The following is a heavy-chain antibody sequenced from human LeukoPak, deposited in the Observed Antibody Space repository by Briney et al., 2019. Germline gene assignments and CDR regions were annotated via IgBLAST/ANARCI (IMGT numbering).Heavy chain of an antibody. CDR1: GFTFSTKS. J-gene: IGHJ4*02. Sequence: PGGSRRLSCAVSGFTFSTKSMNWVRQAPGKGLEWVSYITADSGTTYYADSVKGRFTISRDNAKNSLYLQMNSLRDEDTAVYYCASRDYFDYWGQGTLVTVSS. V-gene: IGHV3-48*02. CDR2: ITADSGTT. CDR3: ASRDYFDY.